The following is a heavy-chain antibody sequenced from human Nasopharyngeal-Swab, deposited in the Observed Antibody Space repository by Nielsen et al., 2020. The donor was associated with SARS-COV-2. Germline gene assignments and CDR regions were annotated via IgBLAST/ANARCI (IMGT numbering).Heavy chain of an antibody. J-gene: IGHJ4*02. CDR2: ISYDGSNK. CDR3: ARDDYVWGSYRYTTYFDY. CDR1: GFTFSSYA. D-gene: IGHD3-16*02. Sequence: GESLKISCAASGFTFSSYAMHWVRQAPGKGLEWVAVISYDGSNKYYADSVKGRFTISRDNSKNTLYLQMNSLRAEDTAVYYCARDDYVWGSYRYTTYFDYWGQGTLVTVSS. V-gene: IGHV3-30-3*01.